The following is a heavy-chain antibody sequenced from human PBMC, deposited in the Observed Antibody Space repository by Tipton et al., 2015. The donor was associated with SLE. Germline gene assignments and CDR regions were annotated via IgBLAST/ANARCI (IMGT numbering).Heavy chain of an antibody. D-gene: IGHD3-16*01. CDR3: ARGVSGYFSYCYMDV. CDR2: ISHSGSA. Sequence: LRLSCAVSRGSFSGYAWNWIRQAPGKGPEWIGEISHSGSANYNASLKSRVTMSLDKSNNQFSLRLSSVTAADTAVYYCARGVSGYFSYCYMDVGGKGTTVTISS. J-gene: IGHJ6*03. V-gene: IGHV4-34*01. CDR1: RGSFSGYA.